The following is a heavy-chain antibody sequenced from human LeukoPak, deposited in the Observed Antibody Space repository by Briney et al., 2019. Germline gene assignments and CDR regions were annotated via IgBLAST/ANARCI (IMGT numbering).Heavy chain of an antibody. CDR1: GFTFSSYG. D-gene: IGHD2-15*01. CDR3: ARSSTLGYCSGGSCRTDAFDI. CDR2: IWYDGSNK. J-gene: IGHJ3*02. Sequence: PGGSLRLSCAASGFTFSSYGMHWVRQAPGKGLEWVAVIWYDGSNKYYADSVKGRFTISRDNSKNTLYLQMSSLRAEDTAVYYCARSSTLGYCSGGSCRTDAFDIWGQGTMVTVSS. V-gene: IGHV3-33*01.